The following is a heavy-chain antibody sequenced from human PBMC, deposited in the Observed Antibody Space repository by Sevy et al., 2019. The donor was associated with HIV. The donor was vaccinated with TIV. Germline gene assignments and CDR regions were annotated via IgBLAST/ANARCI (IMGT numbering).Heavy chain of an antibody. Sequence: GGSLRLSCAASGFTFSSYSMNWVRQAPGKGLEWVASISGGSTYIYYADSLKGRITISRDNAKNSLYLQISNLRAEDTAGYYGARDSWNYGEPRGEAYWGQGTLVTVSS. CDR3: ARDSWNYGEPRGEAY. J-gene: IGHJ4*02. D-gene: IGHD3-16*01. CDR2: ISGGSTYI. V-gene: IGHV3-21*01. CDR1: GFTFSSYS.